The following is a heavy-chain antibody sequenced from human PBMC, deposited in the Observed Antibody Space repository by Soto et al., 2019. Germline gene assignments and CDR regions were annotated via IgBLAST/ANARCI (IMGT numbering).Heavy chain of an antibody. Sequence: GGSLRLSCAASGFTFSSYSMNWVRQAPGKGLEWVSSISSSSSYIYYADSVKCRFTISRDNAKNSLYLQMNSLRAEDTAVYYCARGLYSSSWYFDPWGQGTLVTVSS. V-gene: IGHV3-21*01. D-gene: IGHD6-13*01. CDR3: ARGLYSSSWYFDP. CDR1: GFTFSSYS. J-gene: IGHJ5*02. CDR2: ISSSSSYI.